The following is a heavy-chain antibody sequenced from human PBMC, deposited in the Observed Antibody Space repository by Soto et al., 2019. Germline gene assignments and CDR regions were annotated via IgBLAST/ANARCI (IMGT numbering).Heavy chain of an antibody. J-gene: IGHJ6*03. CDR1: GGSISSYY. CDR2: IYYSGST. V-gene: IGHV4-59*01. Sequence: SETLSLTCTVSGGSISSYYWSWIRQPPGKGLEWIGYIYYSGSTNYNPSLKSRVTISVDTSKNQFSLKLSSVTAADTAVYYWARVASELPPYYYYYMDVWGKGTTVTVSS. D-gene: IGHD1-7*01. CDR3: ARVASELPPYYYYYMDV.